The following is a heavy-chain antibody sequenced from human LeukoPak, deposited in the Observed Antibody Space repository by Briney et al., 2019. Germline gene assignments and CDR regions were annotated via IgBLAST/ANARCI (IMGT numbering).Heavy chain of an antibody. V-gene: IGHV1-3*01. CDR3: ARGGRRCFDYFDY. CDR2: INAGNGNT. J-gene: IGHJ4*02. Sequence: GASVKVSCKASGYTFTSYAMHWVRQAPGQRLEWMGWINAGNGNTKYSQKFQGRVTITRDTSASTAYMELSSLRSEDTAVYYCARGGRRCFDYFDYWGQGTLVTVSS. CDR1: GYTFTSYA. D-gene: IGHD3-9*01.